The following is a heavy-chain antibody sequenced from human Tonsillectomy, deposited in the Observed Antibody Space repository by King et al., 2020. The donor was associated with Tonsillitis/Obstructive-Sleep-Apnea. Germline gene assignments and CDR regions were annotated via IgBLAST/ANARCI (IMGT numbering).Heavy chain of an antibody. V-gene: IGHV4-34*01. CDR1: GGSFSGYY. CDR3: ARGVNIVVVPAAKDNWFDP. Sequence: VQLQQWGAGLLKPSETLSLTCAVYGGSFSGYYWSWIRQPPGKGLEWIGEINHSGSTNYNPSLKSRVTISVDTSKNQFSLKLSSVTAADTAVYYCARGVNIVVVPAAKDNWFDPWGQGTLVTVSS. D-gene: IGHD2-2*01. CDR2: INHSGST. J-gene: IGHJ5*02.